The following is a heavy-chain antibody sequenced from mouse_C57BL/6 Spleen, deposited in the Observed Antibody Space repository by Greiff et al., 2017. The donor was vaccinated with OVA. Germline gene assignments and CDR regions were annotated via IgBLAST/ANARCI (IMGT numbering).Heavy chain of an antibody. V-gene: IGHV1-4*01. D-gene: IGHD1-1*01. CDR2: INPSSGYT. Sequence: VQLQQSGAELARPGASVKMSCKASGYTFTSYTMHWVKQRPGQGLEWIGYINPSSGYTKYNQKFKDKATLTADKSSSTAYMQLSSLTSEDSAVYYCARIGSTVVATGDYWGQGTTLTVSS. J-gene: IGHJ2*01. CDR1: GYTFTSYT. CDR3: ARIGSTVVATGDY.